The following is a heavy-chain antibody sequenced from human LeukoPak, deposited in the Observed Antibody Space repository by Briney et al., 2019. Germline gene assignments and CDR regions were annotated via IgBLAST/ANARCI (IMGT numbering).Heavy chain of an antibody. Sequence: AAVIVSYMSSGYTLTTYGISWVRQAPAQGLDRMGWISAYNGNTNYAQKLQGRVTMTTDTSTSTAYMELRSLRSDDTAVYYCATGEYSSGWYLYWGQGTLVTVSS. V-gene: IGHV1-18*01. CDR3: ATGEYSSGWYLY. CDR1: GYTLTTYG. J-gene: IGHJ4*02. D-gene: IGHD6-19*01. CDR2: ISAYNGNT.